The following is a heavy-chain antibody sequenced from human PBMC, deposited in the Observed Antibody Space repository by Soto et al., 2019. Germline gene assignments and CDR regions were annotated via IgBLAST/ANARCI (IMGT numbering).Heavy chain of an antibody. J-gene: IGHJ5*02. Sequence: SETLSLTCTVSVASISSYFWTWIRQPAGKGLDWIGRISTSGTTNYNPSLKSRVTMSVDTSKNHFSLNLSSVTAADTAVYYCAREAGPDRWFDPWGQGTLVT. CDR1: VASISSYF. D-gene: IGHD6-19*01. V-gene: IGHV4-4*07. CDR3: AREAGPDRWFDP. CDR2: ISTSGTT.